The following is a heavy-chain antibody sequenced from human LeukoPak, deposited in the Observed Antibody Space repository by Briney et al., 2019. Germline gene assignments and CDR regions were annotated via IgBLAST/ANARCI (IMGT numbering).Heavy chain of an antibody. Sequence: PSETLSLTCTVSGGSISSSSYYWGWIRQPPGKGLEWIGSIYYSGSTNYNPSLKSRVTMSVDTSKNQFSLKLSSVTAADTAVYYCARGGMAKRLVIGYAFDIWGQGTMVTVSS. CDR1: GGSISSSSYY. D-gene: IGHD3-9*01. CDR2: IYYSGST. J-gene: IGHJ3*02. V-gene: IGHV4-39*07. CDR3: ARGGMAKRLVIGYAFDI.